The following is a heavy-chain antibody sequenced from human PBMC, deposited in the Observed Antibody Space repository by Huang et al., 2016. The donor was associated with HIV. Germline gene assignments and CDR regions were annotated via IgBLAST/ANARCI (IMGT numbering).Heavy chain of an antibody. J-gene: IGHJ1*01. CDR2: INHSGSA. CDR1: CGSFSGYQ. V-gene: IGHV4-34*02. Sequence: QVRLEQWVAGLLKTSETLSLTCAVYCGSFSGYQWTWLSQLPGKGLEWLGEINHSGSATYNPSLKTRITITGDMSKNQFALKMTSLTVTDTAVYFCARWLRFCRGGDCFPTHFQHWSQG. D-gene: IGHD2-21*02. CDR3: ARWLRFCRGGDCFPTHFQH.